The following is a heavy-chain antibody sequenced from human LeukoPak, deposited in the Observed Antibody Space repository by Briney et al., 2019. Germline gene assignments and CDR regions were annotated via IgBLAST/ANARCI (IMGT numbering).Heavy chain of an antibody. CDR2: ISSSSSYI. Sequence: GGSLRLSCAVSGFTFNNYWMNWVRQAPGKGLEWVSSISSSSSYIYYADSVKGRFTISRDNAKNSLYLQMNSLRAEDTAVYYCAREHPRGYSYGYSPYWGQGTLVTVSS. V-gene: IGHV3-21*01. D-gene: IGHD5-18*01. CDR3: AREHPRGYSYGYSPY. J-gene: IGHJ4*02. CDR1: GFTFNNYW.